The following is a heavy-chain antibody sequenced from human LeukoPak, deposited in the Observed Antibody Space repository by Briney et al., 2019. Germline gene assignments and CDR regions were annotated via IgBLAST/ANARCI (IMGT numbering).Heavy chain of an antibody. CDR3: AGGWSSSSRWHYYYYGMDV. CDR1: GGSFSGYY. J-gene: IGHJ6*02. V-gene: IGHV4-59*10. CDR2: IYTSGST. Sequence: SETLSLTCAVYGGSFSGYYWSWIRKPAGKGLEWIGRIYTSGSTNYNPSLKSRVTMSVDTSKNQFSLKLSSVTAADTAVYYCAGGWSSSSRWHYYYYGMDVWGQGTTVTVSS. D-gene: IGHD6-6*01.